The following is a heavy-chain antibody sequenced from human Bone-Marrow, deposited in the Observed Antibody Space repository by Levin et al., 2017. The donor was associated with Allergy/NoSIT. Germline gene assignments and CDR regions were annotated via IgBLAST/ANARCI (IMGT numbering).Heavy chain of an antibody. V-gene: IGHV3-72*01. CDR3: ARAGNRKSRTYYYYGMDV. CDR1: GFTFSDHY. Sequence: TGGSLRLSCAASGFTFSDHYMDWVRQAPGKGLEWVGRTRNKANSYTTEYAASVKGRFTISRDDSKNSLYLQMNSLKTEDTAVYYCARAGNRKSRTYYYYGMDVWGQGTTVTVSS. J-gene: IGHJ6*02. CDR2: TRNKANSYTT. D-gene: IGHD1-14*01.